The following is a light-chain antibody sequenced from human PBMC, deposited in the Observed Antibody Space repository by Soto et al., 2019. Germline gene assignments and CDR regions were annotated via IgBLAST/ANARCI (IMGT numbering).Light chain of an antibody. CDR2: AAS. J-gene: IGKJ5*01. Sequence: DIQMTQSPSSLSASVGDRVTITCRSSQNISSWLSRYQQKPGKAPKLLIYAASSLQSGVPSRFSGSGSGTDFTLTISSLQPEDFATYYCQQSYSTPYTFGQGTRLEIK. CDR1: QNISSW. V-gene: IGKV1-39*01. CDR3: QQSYSTPYT.